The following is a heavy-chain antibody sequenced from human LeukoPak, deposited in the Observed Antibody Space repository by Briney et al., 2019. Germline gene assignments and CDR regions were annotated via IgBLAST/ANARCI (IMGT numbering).Heavy chain of an antibody. V-gene: IGHV3-23*01. Sequence: GGSLRLSCKASGFTFHNYAMTWVRQAPGKGLDWVSTVSGTGTSTFYADSVKVRATISRDNSKNMLYLQMSSLRAEDTAMYYCARRDYYGSQSYYWKNWFDPWGQGTLVTVSS. J-gene: IGHJ5*02. CDR3: ARRDYYGSQSYYWKNWFDP. D-gene: IGHD3-10*01. CDR2: VSGTGTST. CDR1: GFTFHNYA.